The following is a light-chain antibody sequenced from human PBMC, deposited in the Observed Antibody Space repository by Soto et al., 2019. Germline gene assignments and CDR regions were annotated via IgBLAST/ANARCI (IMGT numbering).Light chain of an antibody. V-gene: IGLV2-14*01. J-gene: IGLJ3*02. CDR1: SSDVGGYNF. Sequence: QSALTQPASVSESPGQSITISCTGTSSDVGGYNFVSWYQQNPGDAPKLLIYEVTNRPSGVSNRFSGSKSGNTASLTISGLQAEDEADYYCSSYTNTNTWVFGGGTRLTVL. CDR2: EVT. CDR3: SSYTNTNTWV.